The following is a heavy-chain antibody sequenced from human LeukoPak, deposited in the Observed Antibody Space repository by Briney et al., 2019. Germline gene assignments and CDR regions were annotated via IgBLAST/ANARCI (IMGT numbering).Heavy chain of an antibody. Sequence: GGSLRLSCATSGFNFDRYTIHWVRQAPGKGLEWVTLAGWAGGTTYYSDSVRGRSTISRDSGKNSVYLQMNSLTTDDTAFYFCAKELDTMFFDYWGQGALVTVSS. D-gene: IGHD5-18*01. CDR3: AKELDTMFFDY. CDR1: GFNFDRYT. V-gene: IGHV3-43*01. J-gene: IGHJ4*02. CDR2: AGWAGGTT.